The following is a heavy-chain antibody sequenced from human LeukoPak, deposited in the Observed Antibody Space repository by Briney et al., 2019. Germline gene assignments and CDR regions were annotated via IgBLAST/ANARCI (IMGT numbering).Heavy chain of an antibody. CDR2: IKQDGSEK. V-gene: IGHV3-7*03. J-gene: IGHJ3*02. D-gene: IGHD1-1*01. CDR3: AKSLFTSATGTGRAFHI. CDR1: GFTFSSYW. Sequence: GGSLRLSCAASGFTFSSYWMSWVRQAPGKGLEWVANIKQDGSEKYYVDSVKGRFTISRDNSKSTLYLQMNGLRAEDTAIFYCAKSLFTSATGTGRAFHIWGQGTRVTVSS.